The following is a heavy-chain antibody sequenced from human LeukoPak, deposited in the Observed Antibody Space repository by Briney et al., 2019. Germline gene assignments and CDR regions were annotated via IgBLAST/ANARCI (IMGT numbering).Heavy chain of an antibody. CDR2: IYTSGST. V-gene: IGHV4-61*02. J-gene: IGHJ4*02. Sequence: PSETLSLTCTVSGGSISSGSYYWSWIRQPAGKGLEWIGRIYTSGSTNYNPSLKSRVTISVDTSNNQFSLRLSSVTAADTAVYYCARSGVGNFWRDLYYFDYWGQGTLVTVSS. CDR3: ARSGVGNFWRDLYYFDY. D-gene: IGHD3-3*01. CDR1: GGSISSGSYY.